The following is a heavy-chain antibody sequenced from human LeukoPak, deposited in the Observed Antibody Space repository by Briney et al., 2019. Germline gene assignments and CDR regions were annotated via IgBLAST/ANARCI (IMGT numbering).Heavy chain of an antibody. J-gene: IGHJ4*02. V-gene: IGHV3-74*01. CDR3: AMIKEG. CDR1: GFTFSDNW. Sequence: GGSLRLSCAASGFTFSDNWMHWVRQAPGKGLVWVSRINSDGRTTTYADSVKGRFTISRDNAKNTLYLQMNSLRAEDTAVYYCAMIKEGWGQGTLVTVSS. CDR2: INSDGRTT. D-gene: IGHD3-22*01.